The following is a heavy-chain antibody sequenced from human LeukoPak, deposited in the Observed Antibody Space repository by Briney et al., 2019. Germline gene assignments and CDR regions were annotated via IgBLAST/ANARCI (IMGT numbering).Heavy chain of an antibody. Sequence: SVKVSCKLSGGTFSDYAIIWVQQAPGQGLEWMGGIIPIFGTTNYAQNFQGRVTITADESTNTAYMELSSLRSEDTAVYYCAREGRYCSSRICYTGVGYYYYYMDVWGKGTTVTVSS. J-gene: IGHJ6*03. CDR3: AREGRYCSSRICYTGVGYYYYYMDV. V-gene: IGHV1-69*13. D-gene: IGHD2-2*02. CDR2: IIPIFGTT. CDR1: GGTFSDYA.